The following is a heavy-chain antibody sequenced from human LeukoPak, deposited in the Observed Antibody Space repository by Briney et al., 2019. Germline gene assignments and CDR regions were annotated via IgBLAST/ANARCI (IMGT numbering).Heavy chain of an antibody. CDR3: ARRLGGSGSYYY. CDR2: INYSGST. J-gene: IGHJ4*02. CDR1: GFTFSNAW. D-gene: IGHD3-10*01. V-gene: IGHV4-39*01. Sequence: GSLRLSCAASGFTFSNAWMSWVRQAPGKGLEWGGSINYSGSTYYNPSLKSRVTISVDTSKNQFSLKLRSVTAADTAVYYCARRLGGSGSYYYWGQGTLVTVSS.